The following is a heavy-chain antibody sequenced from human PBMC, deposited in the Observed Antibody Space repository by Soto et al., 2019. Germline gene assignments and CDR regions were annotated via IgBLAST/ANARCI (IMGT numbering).Heavy chain of an antibody. Sequence: TSETLSVTSTVSGGSISTYYWSWIRQPPVKGLEWIGYIYYSGSTNYNPALKSRVTISVDTSKSQFSLKLSSVTAADTAVYYCAKDSGYNYGYFRWFDPWGQGTLVTV. D-gene: IGHD5-18*01. CDR3: AKDSGYNYGYFRWFDP. J-gene: IGHJ5*02. CDR2: IYYSGST. CDR1: GGSISTYY. V-gene: IGHV4-59*01.